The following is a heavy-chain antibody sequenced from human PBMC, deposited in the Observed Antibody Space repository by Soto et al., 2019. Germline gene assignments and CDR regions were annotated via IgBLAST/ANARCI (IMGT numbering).Heavy chain of an antibody. D-gene: IGHD3-22*01. Sequence: QVQLVESGGGVVQPGRSLRLSCAASGFTFSSYAMHWVRQAPGKGLEWVAVISYDGSNKYDADSVKGRFTISRDNSKNTLYLQMNSLRAEDTAVYYCARDRTRAYYYDSSGDAFDIWGQGTMVTVSS. J-gene: IGHJ3*02. CDR2: ISYDGSNK. CDR1: GFTFSSYA. V-gene: IGHV3-30-3*01. CDR3: ARDRTRAYYYDSSGDAFDI.